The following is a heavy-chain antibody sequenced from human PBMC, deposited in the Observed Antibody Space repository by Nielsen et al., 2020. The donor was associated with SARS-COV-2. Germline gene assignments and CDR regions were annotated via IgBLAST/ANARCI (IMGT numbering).Heavy chain of an antibody. CDR1: GGSNSSYY. Sequence: SETLSLTCTVSGGSNSSYYWSWIRQPPGRGLEWIGYIYYSGSTNYNPPLESRVTISVDTSKNQFSLKLNSVTAADTAVYYCARFPKYWFDLWGQGTLVTVSS. CDR2: IYYSGST. J-gene: IGHJ5*02. CDR3: ARFPKYWFDL. V-gene: IGHV4-59*01.